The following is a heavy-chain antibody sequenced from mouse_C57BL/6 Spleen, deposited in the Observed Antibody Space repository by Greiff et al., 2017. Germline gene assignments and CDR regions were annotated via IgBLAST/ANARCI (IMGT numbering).Heavy chain of an antibody. D-gene: IGHD2-3*01. CDR3: ARMGMVTYFDY. Sequence: QVQLQQSGPELVKPGASVKISCKASGYAFSSSWMNWVKQRPGKGLEWIGRIYPGDGDTNYNGKFKGKATLTADKSSSTAYMQLSSLTSEDSAVYFCARMGMVTYFDYWGQGTTLTVSS. J-gene: IGHJ2*01. CDR1: GYAFSSSW. CDR2: IYPGDGDT. V-gene: IGHV1-82*01.